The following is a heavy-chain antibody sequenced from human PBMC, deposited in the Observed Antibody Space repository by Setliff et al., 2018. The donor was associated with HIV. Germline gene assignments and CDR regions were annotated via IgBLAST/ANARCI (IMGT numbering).Heavy chain of an antibody. CDR3: AKVATWTGTTYYFES. D-gene: IGHD1-1*01. CDR1: GFPFSAYI. V-gene: IGHV3-48*01. CDR2: ISGSSTTI. Sequence: LRLSCAASGFPFSAYIMNWVRQAPGKGLEWISYISGSSTTIYYADSVKARFIIASDNAKNSLYLQMNILRAEDTAVYYRAKVATWTGTTYYFESWGQGTLVTVSS. J-gene: IGHJ4*02.